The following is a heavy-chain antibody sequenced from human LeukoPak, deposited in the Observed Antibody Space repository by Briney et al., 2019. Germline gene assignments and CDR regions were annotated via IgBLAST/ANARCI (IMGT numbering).Heavy chain of an antibody. CDR3: ARGVVRYSRYYYYYMDV. CDR1: GGSFSGYY. J-gene: IGHJ6*03. CDR2: XNHXXST. Sequence: SETLSLTCAVYGGSFSGYYXXXXXXXXXXXXXXXXEXNHXXSTNYNPSLKSXXTXXVDTSXXXFSLKLSSVTAADTAVYYCARGVVRYSRYYYYYMDVWGKGTTVTVSS. D-gene: IGHD5-12*01. V-gene: IGHV4-34*01.